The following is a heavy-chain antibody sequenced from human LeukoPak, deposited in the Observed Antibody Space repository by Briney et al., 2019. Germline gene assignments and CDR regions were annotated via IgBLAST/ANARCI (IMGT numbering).Heavy chain of an antibody. CDR2: INPGRGST. V-gene: IGHV1-46*01. J-gene: IGHJ4*02. D-gene: IGHD6-13*01. CDR1: GYTFTSYY. Sequence: GASVKVSCKASGYTFTSYYIHWVRQARGQGLEWMGRINPGRGSTTYAQKFQGRVAMTRDTSTSTVYMELSSLRSEDTAVYYCARERQRIGAAGNFGYWGQGTLVTVSS. CDR3: ARERQRIGAAGNFGY.